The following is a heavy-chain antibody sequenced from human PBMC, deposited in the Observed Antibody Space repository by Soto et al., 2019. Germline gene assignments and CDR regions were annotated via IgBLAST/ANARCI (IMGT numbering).Heavy chain of an antibody. V-gene: IGHV3-9*01. CDR1: GFTFDDYA. D-gene: IGHD6-19*01. Sequence: EVQLVESGGGLVQPGRSLRLSCAASGFTFDDYAMHWVRQAPGKGLEWVSGISWNSGSIGYADSVKGRFTISRDNAKNSLYLQMNSLRAEDTALYYCAKGNLFSSGWGPDYDAFDIWGQGTMVTVSS. CDR3: AKGNLFSSGWGPDYDAFDI. J-gene: IGHJ3*02. CDR2: ISWNSGSI.